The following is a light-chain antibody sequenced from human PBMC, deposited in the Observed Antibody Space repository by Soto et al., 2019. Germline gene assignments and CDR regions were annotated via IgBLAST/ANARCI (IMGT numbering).Light chain of an antibody. CDR1: QSVSSY. CDR2: DAS. CDR3: QQRSNFGGVT. V-gene: IGKV3-11*01. J-gene: IGKJ4*01. Sequence: EIVLTQSPATLSLSPGERATLSCRASQSVSSYLAWYQQKPGQAPRLLIYDASNRATGIPARFSGSGSGTDFTLTISSLEPEDFAVYYCQQRSNFGGVTFGGGTRVDIK.